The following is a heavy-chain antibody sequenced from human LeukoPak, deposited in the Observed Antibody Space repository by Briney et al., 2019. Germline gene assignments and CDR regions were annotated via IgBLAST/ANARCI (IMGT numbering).Heavy chain of an antibody. CDR3: ARQPLPPIRGAQAFDI. J-gene: IGHJ3*02. D-gene: IGHD3-10*01. CDR1: GGSISSGGYY. Sequence: PSETLSLTCTVSGGSISSGGYYWTWIRQHPGKGLEWIGSIYYSGSTYYNPSLKSRVTISVDTSKNQFSLKLSSVTAADTAVYYCARQPLPPIRGAQAFDIWGQGTMVTVSS. V-gene: IGHV4-39*01. CDR2: IYYSGST.